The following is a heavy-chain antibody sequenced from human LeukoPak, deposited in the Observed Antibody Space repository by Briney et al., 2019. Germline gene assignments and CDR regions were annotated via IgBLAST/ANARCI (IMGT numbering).Heavy chain of an antibody. J-gene: IGHJ3*02. CDR3: AREPPPLNYYDTPWSYAFDN. CDR2: IYYSGST. V-gene: IGHV4-59*01. CDR1: GGSISSYY. Sequence: SETLSLTCTVSGGSISSYYWSWIRQPPGKGLEWIGYIYYSGSTNYNPSLKSRVTISVDTSKNQFPLKLSSVTAADTAVYYCAREPPPLNYYDTPWSYAFDNWGQGTMVTVS. D-gene: IGHD3-22*01.